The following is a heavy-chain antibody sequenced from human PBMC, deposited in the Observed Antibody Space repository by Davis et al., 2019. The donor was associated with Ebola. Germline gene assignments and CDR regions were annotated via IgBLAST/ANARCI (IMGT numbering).Heavy chain of an antibody. Sequence: AASVKVSCKASGYTFTSYGISWVRQAPGQGLEWMGWISGYNGNTNYGQKLQGRVTMTTDTSTSTAYMELRSLRSDDTAVYYCARDGMPGEDLLRFLEWLSIPDYMDVWGKGTTVTVSS. CDR1: GYTFTSYG. V-gene: IGHV1-18*04. J-gene: IGHJ6*03. CDR3: ARDGMPGEDLLRFLEWLSIPDYMDV. CDR2: ISGYNGNT. D-gene: IGHD3-3*01.